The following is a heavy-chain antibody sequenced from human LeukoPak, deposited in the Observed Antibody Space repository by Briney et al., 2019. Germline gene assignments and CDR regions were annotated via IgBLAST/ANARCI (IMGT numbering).Heavy chain of an antibody. V-gene: IGHV3-23*01. Sequence: GGSLRLSCAASGFTFSSYAMSWVRQAPGKGLEWVSGISGSGGSTYYADSVKGRFTISRDNSKNTLYLQMNSLRAEDTAVYYCAKKVGSYGSSPFDYWGQGTLVTVSS. CDR1: GFTFSSYA. CDR3: AKKVGSYGSSPFDY. D-gene: IGHD5-18*01. J-gene: IGHJ4*02. CDR2: ISGSGGST.